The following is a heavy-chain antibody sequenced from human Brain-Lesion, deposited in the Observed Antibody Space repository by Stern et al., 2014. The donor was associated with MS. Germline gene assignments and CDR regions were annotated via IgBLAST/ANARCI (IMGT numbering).Heavy chain of an antibody. J-gene: IGHJ6*02. Sequence: QVQLVESGPGLVKPSQTLSLSCTVSGGSISSGGYYWSWIRQPAGKGLEWIGRIFNSGSTSYNPSLKSRVTISIDTSKTQFSLRLTSMTAADTAVYYCARGRVVPGFQYYATDVWGQGTTVIVSS. CDR1: GGSISSGGYY. CDR2: IFNSGST. D-gene: IGHD2-2*01. CDR3: ARGRVVPGFQYYATDV. V-gene: IGHV4-61*02.